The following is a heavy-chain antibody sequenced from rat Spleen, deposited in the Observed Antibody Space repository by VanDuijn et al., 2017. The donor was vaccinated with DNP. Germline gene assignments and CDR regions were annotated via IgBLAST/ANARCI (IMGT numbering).Heavy chain of an antibody. D-gene: IGHD1-4*01. CDR3: ATHTFTPGITTPFAY. Sequence: EVQLVESGGGLVQPGRSMKLSCAASGFTFSNFGMTWVRQAPTGGLEWVATISASGGSTYYRDSVKGRFTVSRDNAQSTLYLHLTSLRSEDTATYYCATHTFTPGITTPFAYWGQGTLVTVSS. J-gene: IGHJ3*01. V-gene: IGHV5-46*01. CDR2: ISASGGST. CDR1: GFTFSNFG.